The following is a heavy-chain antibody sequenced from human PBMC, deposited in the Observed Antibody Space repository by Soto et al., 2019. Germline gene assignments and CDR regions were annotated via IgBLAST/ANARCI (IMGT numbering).Heavy chain of an antibody. CDR3: AADPNLYYDSSGNY. CDR1: GFTFTSSA. D-gene: IGHD3-22*01. Sequence: SVKVSCKASGFTFTSSAVQWVRQARGQRLEWIGWIVVGSGNTNYAQKFQERVTITRDMSTSTAYMELSSLRSEDTAVYYCAADPNLYYDSSGNYWGQGTLVTVSS. J-gene: IGHJ4*02. V-gene: IGHV1-58*01. CDR2: IVVGSGNT.